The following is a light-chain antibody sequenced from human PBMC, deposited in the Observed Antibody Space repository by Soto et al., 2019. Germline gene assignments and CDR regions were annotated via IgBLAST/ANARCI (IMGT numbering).Light chain of an antibody. CDR1: SSDVGGYNY. J-gene: IGLJ3*02. Sequence: QSALTQPASVSGSPGQSITISCTGTSSDVGGYNYVSWYQQHPGKAPKLMIYAVSNRPSGVSNRFSGSKSGNTASLTISGLQAEDEADYYCCSYTGSSTLLFGGGTKLTVL. CDR2: AVS. CDR3: CSYTGSSTLL. V-gene: IGLV2-14*01.